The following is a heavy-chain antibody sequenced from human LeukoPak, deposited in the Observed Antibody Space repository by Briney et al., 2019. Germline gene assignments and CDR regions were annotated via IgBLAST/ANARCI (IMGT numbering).Heavy chain of an antibody. CDR1: GGTFSSCA. V-gene: IGHV1-69*05. CDR2: IIPIFGTA. CDR3: ARGPQGVVPAAMRYYYYMDV. D-gene: IGHD2-2*01. Sequence: ASVKVSCKASGGTFSSCAISWVRQAPGQGLEWMGRIIPIFGTANYAQKFQGRVTITTDESTSTAYMELSSLGSEDTAVYYCARGPQGVVPAAMRYYYYMDVWGKGTTVTVSS. J-gene: IGHJ6*03.